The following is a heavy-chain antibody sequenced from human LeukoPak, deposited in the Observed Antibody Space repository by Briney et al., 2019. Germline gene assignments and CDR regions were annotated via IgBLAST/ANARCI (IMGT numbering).Heavy chain of an antibody. D-gene: IGHD6-19*01. Sequence: GGSLRLSCAASGLTFSNYWMNWVRQAPGKGLEWVASIGQDGSENYYVDSVKGRFTISRDNAKNSLYLQMNSLRLEDTAVYYCATGGGWYFDYWGQGALITASS. V-gene: IGHV3-7*01. J-gene: IGHJ4*02. CDR3: ATGGGWYFDY. CDR1: GLTFSNYW. CDR2: IGQDGSEN.